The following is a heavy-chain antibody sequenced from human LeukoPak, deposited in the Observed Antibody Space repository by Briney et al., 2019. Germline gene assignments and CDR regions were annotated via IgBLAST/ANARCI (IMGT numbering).Heavy chain of an antibody. CDR2: IGTAGDI. J-gene: IGHJ6*03. CDR1: GFTFDDYA. D-gene: IGHD6-25*01. V-gene: IGHV3-13*01. CDR3: ARDRGRYYMDV. Sequence: GGSQRLFCAASGFTFDDYAMHWVRQATGKGLEWVSGIGTAGDIYYPGSVKGRFTISRENAKNSLYLQMNSLRAGDTAVYYCARDRGRYYMDVWGKGTTVTISS.